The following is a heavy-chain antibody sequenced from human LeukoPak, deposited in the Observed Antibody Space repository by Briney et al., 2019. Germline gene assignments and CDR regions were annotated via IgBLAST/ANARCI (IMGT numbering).Heavy chain of an antibody. Sequence: SETLSLTCTVSGGSISSYYWSWIRQPPGKGLEWIGYIYYSGSTNYSPSLKSRVTISVDTSKNQFSLKLSSVTAADTAVYYCARAQWLVSYFDYWGQGTLVTVSS. J-gene: IGHJ4*02. V-gene: IGHV4-59*01. CDR3: ARAQWLVSYFDY. CDR2: IYYSGST. D-gene: IGHD6-19*01. CDR1: GGSISSYY.